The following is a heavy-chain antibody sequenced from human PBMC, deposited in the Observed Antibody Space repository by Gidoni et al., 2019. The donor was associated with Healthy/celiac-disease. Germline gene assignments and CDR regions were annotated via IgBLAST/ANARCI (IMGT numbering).Heavy chain of an antibody. Sequence: EVQLVQSGAEVKKPGESLKISCKGSGYSCTSYWIGWVRQMPGKGLEWMGIIYPGDSDTRYSPSFQGQVTISADKSISTAYLQWSSLKASDTAMYYCASSHVSSASKWYWFDPWGQGTLVTVSS. CDR1: GYSCTSYW. CDR2: IYPGDSDT. D-gene: IGHD3-22*01. V-gene: IGHV5-51*01. CDR3: ASSHVSSASKWYWFDP. J-gene: IGHJ5*02.